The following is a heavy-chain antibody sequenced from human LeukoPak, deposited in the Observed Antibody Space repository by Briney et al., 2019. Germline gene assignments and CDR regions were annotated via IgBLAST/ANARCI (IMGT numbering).Heavy chain of an antibody. CDR1: GYSFTGYY. D-gene: IGHD5-18*01. V-gene: IGHV1-2*06. Sequence: GASVKVSCKASGYSFTGYYMHWVRQAPGQGLEWMGRINPRRGGTNYAQKFQGRVTITADESTSTAYMELSSLRSEDTAVYYCARDSGYSYGYPDYWGQGTLVTVSS. CDR2: INPRRGGT. J-gene: IGHJ4*02. CDR3: ARDSGYSYGYPDY.